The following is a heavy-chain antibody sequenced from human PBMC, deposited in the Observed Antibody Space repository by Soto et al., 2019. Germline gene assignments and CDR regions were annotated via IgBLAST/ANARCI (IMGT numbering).Heavy chain of an antibody. CDR3: ARVPSGYSSGWYFDY. J-gene: IGHJ4*02. CDR1: GGSISSGGYY. Sequence: QVQLQESGPGLVKPSQTLSLTCTVPGGSISSGGYYWSWIRQHPGKGLEWIGYIYYSGRTYYNPSLRSRVTTSVDTSKNQFALKLSSVTASDTAVYYCARVPSGYSSGWYFDYWGQGTLVTVSS. CDR2: IYYSGRT. V-gene: IGHV4-31*03. D-gene: IGHD6-19*01.